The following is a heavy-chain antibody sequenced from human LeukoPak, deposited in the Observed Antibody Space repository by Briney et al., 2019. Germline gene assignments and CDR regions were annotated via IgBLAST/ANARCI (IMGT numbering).Heavy chain of an antibody. Sequence: GASVKVSCKVSGYTLTELSMHWVRQAPGKGLEWMGGFDPEDGETIYAQKFQGRVTMTGDTSTDTAYMDLSSLTSDDTAVYYCARGEHTTTSWTIDHWGRGTLLTVSS. J-gene: IGHJ4*02. CDR3: ARGEHTTTSWTIDH. CDR1: GYTLTELS. CDR2: FDPEDGET. D-gene: IGHD2-2*01. V-gene: IGHV1-24*01.